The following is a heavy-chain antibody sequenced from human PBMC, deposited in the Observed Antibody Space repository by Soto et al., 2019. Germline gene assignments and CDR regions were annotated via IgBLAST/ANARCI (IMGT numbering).Heavy chain of an antibody. V-gene: IGHV4-39*01. CDR3: ASHLDGSDGPGRTFAY. Sequence: SQLQPHTCTVSGGSIISISDYWVRIRQPPGKGLEWIGSIYYSGSTYYNPSLMSRVTISVDTSKNQFSLKLSSVPAADTAVYYCASHLDGSDGPGRTFAYWGQGSKVTVSS. CDR2: IYYSGST. CDR1: GGSIISISDY. D-gene: IGHD3-10*01. J-gene: IGHJ4*02.